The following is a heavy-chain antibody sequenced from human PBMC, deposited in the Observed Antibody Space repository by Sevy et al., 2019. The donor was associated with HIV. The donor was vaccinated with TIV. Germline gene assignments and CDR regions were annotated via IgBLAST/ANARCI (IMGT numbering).Heavy chain of an antibody. CDR3: ARGIAVAGTTVVGDYYYYYYMDV. CDR2: ISAYNGNT. CDR1: GYTFTSYG. Sequence: ASVKVSCKASGYTFTSYGISWVRQAPGQGLEWMGWISAYNGNTNYAQMLQGRVTMTTDTSTSTAYMELRSLRSDDTAVYYCARGIAVAGTTVVGDYYYYYYMDVWGKGTTVTVSS. D-gene: IGHD6-19*01. J-gene: IGHJ6*03. V-gene: IGHV1-18*01.